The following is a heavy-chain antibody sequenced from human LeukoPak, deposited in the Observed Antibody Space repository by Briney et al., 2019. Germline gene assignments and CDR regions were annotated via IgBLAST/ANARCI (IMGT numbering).Heavy chain of an antibody. Sequence: SGPTLVNPTQTLTLTCTFSGFSLSTSGVGVGWIRQPPGKALEWLALIYWDDDKQYNPSLKSRLTITKDASKNHVVLTMTNMDPVDTATYYCVHRLPIEGSWTAFDYWGQGTLVTVSS. J-gene: IGHJ4*02. CDR3: VHRLPIEGSWTAFDY. D-gene: IGHD6-13*01. V-gene: IGHV2-5*02. CDR2: IYWDDDK. CDR1: GFSLSTSGVG.